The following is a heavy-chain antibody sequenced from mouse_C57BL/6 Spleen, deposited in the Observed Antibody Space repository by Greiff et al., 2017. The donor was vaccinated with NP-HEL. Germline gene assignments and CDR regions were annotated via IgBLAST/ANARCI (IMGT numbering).Heavy chain of an antibody. CDR1: GFSFNTYA. Sequence: EVQGVESGGGLVQPKGSLKLSCAASGFSFNTYAMNWVRQAPGKGLEWVARIRSKSNNYATYYADSVKDRFTISRDDSESMLYLQMNNLKTEDTAMYYCVRQNHYYGSRDWYFDVWGTGTTVTVSS. J-gene: IGHJ1*03. CDR3: VRQNHYYGSRDWYFDV. D-gene: IGHD1-1*01. CDR2: IRSKSNNYAT. V-gene: IGHV10-1*01.